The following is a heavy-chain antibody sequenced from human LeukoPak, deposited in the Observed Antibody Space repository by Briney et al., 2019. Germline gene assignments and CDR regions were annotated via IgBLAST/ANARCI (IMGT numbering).Heavy chain of an antibody. D-gene: IGHD3-22*01. CDR1: GGSISSYY. J-gene: IGHJ3*02. CDR3: ARLSSGHSGDAFDI. Sequence: SETLSLTCTVSGGSISSYYWSWIRQPPGKGLEWIGYIYYSGSTNYNPPLKSRVTISVDTSKNQFSLKLSSVTAADTAVYYCARLSSGHSGDAFDIWGQGTMVTVSS. V-gene: IGHV4-59*01. CDR2: IYYSGST.